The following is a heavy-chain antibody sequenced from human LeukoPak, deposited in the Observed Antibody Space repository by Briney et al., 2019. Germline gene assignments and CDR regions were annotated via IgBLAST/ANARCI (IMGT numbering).Heavy chain of an antibody. CDR1: GGSFSGYY. CDR2: INRSGST. CDR3: ARVLAVAGTFNDY. V-gene: IGHV4-34*01. D-gene: IGHD6-19*01. J-gene: IGHJ4*02. Sequence: SETLSLTCAVYGGSFSGYYWSWIRQPPGKGLEWIGEINRSGSTNYNPSLKSRVTISVDTSKNQFSLKLSSVTAADTAVYYCARVLAVAGTFNDYWGQGTLVTVSS.